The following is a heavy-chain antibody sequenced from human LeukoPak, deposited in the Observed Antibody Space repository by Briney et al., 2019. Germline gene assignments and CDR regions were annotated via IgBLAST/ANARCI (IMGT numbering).Heavy chain of an antibody. V-gene: IGHV3-21*01. Sequence: GSLRLSCAASGFTFSSYEMNWVRHAPGKGLEWVSSITSSSSYIYYADSVKGRFTISRDNAKNSLYLQMNSLRAEDTAVYYCARHVVAVGFDYWGQGTLVTVSS. D-gene: IGHD3-22*01. J-gene: IGHJ4*02. CDR2: ITSSSSYI. CDR3: ARHVVAVGFDY. CDR1: GFTFSSYE.